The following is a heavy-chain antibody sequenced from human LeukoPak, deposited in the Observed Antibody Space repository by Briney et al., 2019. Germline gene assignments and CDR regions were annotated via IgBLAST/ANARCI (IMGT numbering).Heavy chain of an antibody. J-gene: IGHJ4*02. CDR3: ASRFWSGYYTVGYYFDY. CDR1: GYSISSGYY. Sequence: PSETLSLTCAVSGYSISSGYYWGWIRQPPGKGLEWIGSIYHSGSTYYNPSLKSRVPISVDPSKNQFSLTLSSVTAADTAVYYCASRFWSGYYTVGYYFDYWGQGTLVTVSS. CDR2: IYHSGST. D-gene: IGHD3-3*01. V-gene: IGHV4-38-2*01.